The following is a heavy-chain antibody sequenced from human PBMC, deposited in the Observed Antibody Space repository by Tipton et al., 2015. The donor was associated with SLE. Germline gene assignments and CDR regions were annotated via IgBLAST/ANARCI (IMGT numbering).Heavy chain of an antibody. CDR1: GFTFSKFG. CDR2: IRDDGSST. J-gene: IGHJ4*02. Sequence: SLRLSCVASGFTFSKFGIHWIRQAPGKGLEWVSFIRDDGSSTYYAASVKGRFTISRDNSKDTLYLQMNTLRREDTAVYFCARALAYSSSPAALDSWGQGTLVTVSS. V-gene: IGHV3-30*02. D-gene: IGHD6-19*01. CDR3: ARALAYSSSPAALDS.